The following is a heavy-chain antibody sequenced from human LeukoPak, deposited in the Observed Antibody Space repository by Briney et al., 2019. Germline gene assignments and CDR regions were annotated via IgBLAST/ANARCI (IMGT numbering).Heavy chain of an antibody. D-gene: IGHD2-2*01. V-gene: IGHV3-21*01. CDR2: ISSSNI. J-gene: IGHJ5*02. Sequence: GGSLRLSCAASGSTFSSYSMNWVRQAPGKGLEWVSSISSSNIYYADSVKGRFTISRDNAKNSLHLQMNSLRAEDTAVYYCARAAPPYCSSTSCPPGPWGQGTLVTVSS. CDR1: GSTFSSYS. CDR3: ARAAPPYCSSTSCPPGP.